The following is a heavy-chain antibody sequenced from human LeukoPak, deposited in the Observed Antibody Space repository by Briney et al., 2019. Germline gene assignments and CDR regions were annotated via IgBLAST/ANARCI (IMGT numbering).Heavy chain of an antibody. CDR3: ARGRWLVGYFQH. J-gene: IGHJ1*01. CDR2: IYTSGST. D-gene: IGHD6-19*01. V-gene: IGHV4-4*07. CDR1: GGSISSYY. Sequence: SETLSLTCTVSGGSISSYYWSWIRQPAGKGLEWIGRIYTSGSTNYNPSLKSRVTISVDTSKNQFSLKLSSVTAADTAVYYCARGRWLVGYFQHWGQGTLVTVSS.